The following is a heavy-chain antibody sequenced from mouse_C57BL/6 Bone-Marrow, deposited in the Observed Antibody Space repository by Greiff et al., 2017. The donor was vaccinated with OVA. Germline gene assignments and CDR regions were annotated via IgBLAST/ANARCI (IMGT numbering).Heavy chain of an antibody. CDR1: GYTFTDYN. D-gene: IGHD2-3*01. CDR2: INPNNGGT. J-gene: IGHJ3*01. V-gene: IGHV1-18*01. Sequence: VQLKQSGPELVKPGASVKIPCKASGYTFTDYNMDWVKQSHGKSLEWIGDINPNNGGTIYNQKFKGKATLTVDKSSSTAYMELRSLTSEDTAVYYCARSGYYPFAYWGQGTLVTVSA. CDR3: ARSGYYPFAY.